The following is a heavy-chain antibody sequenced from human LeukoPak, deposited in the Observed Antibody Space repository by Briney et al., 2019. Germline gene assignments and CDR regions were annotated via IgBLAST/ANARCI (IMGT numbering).Heavy chain of an antibody. J-gene: IGHJ5*02. CDR1: GDSLSSHSAA. CDR2: TYYRSKWYN. CDR3: ARVVVPAAHNWFDP. Sequence: SQTLSLTCAISGDSLSSHSAACNWIRQSPSRGLEWLGRTYYRSKWYNNYAISVKSRITINPDTSKNQFSLQLNSVTPEDTAVYYCARVVVPAAHNWFDPWGQGTLVTVSS. D-gene: IGHD2-2*01. V-gene: IGHV6-1*01.